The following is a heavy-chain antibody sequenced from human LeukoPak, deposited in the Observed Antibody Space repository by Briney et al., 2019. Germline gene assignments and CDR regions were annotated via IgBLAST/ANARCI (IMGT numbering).Heavy chain of an antibody. V-gene: IGHV3-23*01. J-gene: IGHJ4*02. Sequence: PGGSLRLSCTASEFTFSRYAMSWVRQAPGKGLEWVSAISGSGGSTYYADSVKGRFTISRDNSKNTLYLQMNSLRAEDTAVYYCARERQVYAQYYFDYWGQGTLVTVSS. CDR2: ISGSGGST. D-gene: IGHD2-8*01. CDR1: EFTFSRYA. CDR3: ARERQVYAQYYFDY.